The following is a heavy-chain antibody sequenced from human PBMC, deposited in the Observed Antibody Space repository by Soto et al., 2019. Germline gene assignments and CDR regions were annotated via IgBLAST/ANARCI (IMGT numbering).Heavy chain of an antibody. CDR2: IYYSGST. D-gene: IGHD3-10*01. J-gene: IGHJ6*03. CDR1: GGSISSYY. CDR3: ARSGGYYFYYMDV. V-gene: IGHV4-59*08. Sequence: SETLSLTCTVSGGSISSYYWSWIRRPPGKGLEWIGYIYYSGSTDYNPSLKSRVTISVDTSKNQFSLKLSSVTAADTAVYYCARSGGYYFYYMDVWGKGTTVTVSS.